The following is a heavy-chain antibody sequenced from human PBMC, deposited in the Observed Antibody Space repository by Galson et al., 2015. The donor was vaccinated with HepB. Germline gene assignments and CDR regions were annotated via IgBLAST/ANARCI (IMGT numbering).Heavy chain of an antibody. D-gene: IGHD6-13*01. CDR1: GYTFTSYG. Sequence: SVKVSCKASGYTFTSYGISWVRQAPGQGLEWMGWISAYNGNTNYAQKLQGRVTMTTDTSTSTAYMELRSLRSDDTAVYYCAREDPAIAAAVTIDYWGQGILVTVSS. CDR2: ISAYNGNT. CDR3: AREDPAIAAAVTIDY. J-gene: IGHJ4*02. V-gene: IGHV1-18*01.